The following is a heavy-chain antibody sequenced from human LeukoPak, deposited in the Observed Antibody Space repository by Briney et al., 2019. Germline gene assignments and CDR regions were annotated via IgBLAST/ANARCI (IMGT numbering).Heavy chain of an antibody. J-gene: IGHJ4*02. CDR3: ARDRSSGWYVRDFDY. CDR1: GYTFTGYY. V-gene: IGHV1-2*02. D-gene: IGHD6-19*01. Sequence: ASVKVSCKASGYTFTGYYMHWVRQAPGQGLQWMGWINPNSGGTNYAQKFQGRVTITRDTSIITAYMELSSLRSDDTAVYYCARDRSSGWYVRDFDYWGQGTLVTVSS. CDR2: INPNSGGT.